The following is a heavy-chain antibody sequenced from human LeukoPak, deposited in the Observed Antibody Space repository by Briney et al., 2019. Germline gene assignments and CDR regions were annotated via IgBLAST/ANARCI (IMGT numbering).Heavy chain of an antibody. J-gene: IGHJ3*02. CDR3: ARDRGYYGDPYDAFDI. CDR1: GFTVSSNY. D-gene: IGHD4-17*01. Sequence: PGGSLRLSCAASGFTVSSNYMSWVRQAPGKGLEWVSVIYSGGSTYYADSVKGRFTISRDNSKNTLYLQMNSLRAEDTAVYYCARDRGYYGDPYDAFDIWGQGTMVTVSS. CDR2: IYSGGST. V-gene: IGHV3-66*01.